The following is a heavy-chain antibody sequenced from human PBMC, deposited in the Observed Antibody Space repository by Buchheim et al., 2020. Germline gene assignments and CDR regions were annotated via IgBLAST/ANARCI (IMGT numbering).Heavy chain of an antibody. V-gene: IGHV3-48*02. CDR2: ISSSSSTI. J-gene: IGHJ4*02. CDR1: GFTFSSYS. CDR3: ARTGPSNVWAGTSGLFDY. D-gene: IGHD6-19*01. Sequence: EVQLVESGGGLVQPGGSLRLSCAASGFTFSSYSMNWVRQAPGKGLEWVSYISSSSSTIYYADSVKGRFTISRDNAKNSLYLQMNGLRDEDTAVYYCARTGPSNVWAGTSGLFDYWGQGTL.